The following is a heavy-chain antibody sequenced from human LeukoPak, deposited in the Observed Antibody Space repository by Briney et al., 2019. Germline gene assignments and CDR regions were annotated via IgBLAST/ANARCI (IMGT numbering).Heavy chain of an antibody. D-gene: IGHD6-6*01. CDR3: ARGKAARPYYYYYYMDV. CDR2: IDYSGST. Sequence: PSETLSLTCIVSGGSISSYYWSWIRQPPGKGLEWIGYIDYSGSTNYNPSLKSRVTISVDTSKNQFSLKLISVTAADTAVYYCARGKAARPYYYYYYMDVWGKGTTVTVSS. V-gene: IGHV4-59*01. CDR1: GGSISSYY. J-gene: IGHJ6*03.